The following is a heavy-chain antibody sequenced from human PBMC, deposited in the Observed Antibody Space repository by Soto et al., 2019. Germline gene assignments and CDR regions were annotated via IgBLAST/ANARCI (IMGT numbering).Heavy chain of an antibody. Sequence: GGSLRLSCAAPGFTFSSYSMNWVRQAPGKGLEWVSYISSSSSTIYYADSVKGRFTISRDNAKNSLYLQMNSLRAEDTAVYYCARDSPGQQQLDDYYYYMDVWGKGTTVTVSS. CDR3: ARDSPGQQQLDDYYYYMDV. D-gene: IGHD6-13*01. J-gene: IGHJ6*03. CDR2: ISSSSSTI. CDR1: GFTFSSYS. V-gene: IGHV3-48*01.